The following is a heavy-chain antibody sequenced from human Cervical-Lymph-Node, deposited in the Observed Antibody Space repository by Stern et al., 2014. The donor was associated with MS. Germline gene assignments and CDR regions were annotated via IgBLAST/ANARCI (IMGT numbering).Heavy chain of an antibody. J-gene: IGHJ4*02. D-gene: IGHD2-8*01. CDR3: ARDYEDTSMLFDH. CDR1: GFTFSSYG. V-gene: IGHV3-30*03. CDR2: ISYDGNHK. Sequence: VQLVESGGAVVQPGRSLRLSCAASGFTFSSYGMHWVRQAPGKGLEWVTVISYDGNHKYYAASVKGRFTISRDNSKNTLLLQMNSVTPDDTAIYYCARDYEDTSMLFDHWGQGTLVTVSS.